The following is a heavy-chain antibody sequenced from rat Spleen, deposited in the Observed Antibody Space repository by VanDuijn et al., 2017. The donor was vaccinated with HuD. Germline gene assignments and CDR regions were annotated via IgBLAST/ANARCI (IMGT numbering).Heavy chain of an antibody. J-gene: IGHJ3*01. Sequence: EVQLVESGGGLVQPGGSLKLSCVASGFTFNNYWMTWIRQAPGKGLEWVASISTGDDDTYYRDSVKGRFTISRDDEESTLYLQMDSLRSEDTATYFCARLGGLRNWFAYWGQGTLVTVSS. D-gene: IGHD4-3*01. CDR2: ISTGDDDT. CDR3: ARLGGLRNWFAY. V-gene: IGHV5-25*01. CDR1: GFTFNNYW.